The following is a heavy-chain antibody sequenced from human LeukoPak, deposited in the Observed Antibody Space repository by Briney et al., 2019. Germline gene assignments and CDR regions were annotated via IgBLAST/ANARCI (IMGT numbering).Heavy chain of an antibody. D-gene: IGHD3-22*01. CDR1: GFTFSSYW. CDR3: ARDEVVGITMIVDSGGAFDI. J-gene: IGHJ3*02. CDR2: INSDGSST. V-gene: IGHV3-74*01. Sequence: GGSLRLSCAASGFTFSSYWMHWVRQAPGKGLVWVSRINSDGSSTSYADSVKGRFTISRDNAKNTLYLQMNSLRAEDTAVYYCARDEVVGITMIVDSGGAFDIWGQGTMVTVSS.